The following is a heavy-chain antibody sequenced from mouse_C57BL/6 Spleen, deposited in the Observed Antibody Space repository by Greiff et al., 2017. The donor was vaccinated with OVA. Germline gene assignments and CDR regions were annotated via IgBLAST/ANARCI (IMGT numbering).Heavy chain of an antibody. CDR2: ISSGGSYT. D-gene: IGHD2-4*01. J-gene: IGHJ1*03. Sequence: EVKLVESGGDLVKPGGSLKLSCAASGFTFSSYGMSWVRQTPDKRLEWVATISSGGSYTYYPDRVKGRFTISRDNAKNTLYLQMSSLKSEDTSMYYCARRYYDYDDGWYFDVWGTGTTVTVSS. CDR3: ARRYYDYDDGWYFDV. CDR1: GFTFSSYG. V-gene: IGHV5-6*02.